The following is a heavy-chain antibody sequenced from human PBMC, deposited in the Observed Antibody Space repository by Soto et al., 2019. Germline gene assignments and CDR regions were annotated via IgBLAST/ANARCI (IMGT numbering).Heavy chain of an antibody. CDR1: GYTLTELS. J-gene: IGHJ5*02. CDR2: FDPEDGET. Sequence: ASVKVSCKVSGYTLTELSMHWVRQAPGKGLEWMGGFDPEDGETIYAQKFQGRVTMTEDTSTDTAYMELSSLRSEDTAVYYCATVIITMRGPNCFDPWGQGTLVTVSS. V-gene: IGHV1-24*01. D-gene: IGHD3-10*01. CDR3: ATVIITMRGPNCFDP.